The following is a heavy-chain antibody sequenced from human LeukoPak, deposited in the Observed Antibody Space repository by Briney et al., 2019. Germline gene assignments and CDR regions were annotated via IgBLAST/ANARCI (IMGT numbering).Heavy chain of an antibody. D-gene: IGHD2-2*02. CDR3: ARWAGTCTIASCYTPLDY. V-gene: IGHV1-69*01. J-gene: IGHJ4*02. Sequence: GSSVKVSCKAPGGTFSNYGFSWVRQAPEQGLEWMGGIVPVFSTVSYAQKFQDRVTITADDFTTTAYMELSSLRSEDTAVYYCARWAGTCTIASCYTPLDYWGQGTLVTVST. CDR2: IVPVFSTV. CDR1: GGTFSNYG.